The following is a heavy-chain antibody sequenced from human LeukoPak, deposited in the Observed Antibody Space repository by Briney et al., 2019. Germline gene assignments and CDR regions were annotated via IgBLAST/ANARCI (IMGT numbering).Heavy chain of an antibody. Sequence: PSETLSLTCAVYGGSFSGYYWSWIRQPPGKGLEWIGEINHSGSTNYNPSLKSRVTISVDTSKNQFSLKLSSVTAADTAVYYCASAAPYSSRAFDYYYYMDVWGKGTTVTISS. D-gene: IGHD6-13*01. CDR1: GGSFSGYY. CDR3: ASAAPYSSRAFDYYYYMDV. J-gene: IGHJ6*03. CDR2: INHSGST. V-gene: IGHV4-34*01.